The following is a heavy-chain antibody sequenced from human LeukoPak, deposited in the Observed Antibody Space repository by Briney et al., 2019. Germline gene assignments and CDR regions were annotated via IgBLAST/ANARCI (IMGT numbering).Heavy chain of an antibody. CDR3: ARVPNPRNTYGYNDK. V-gene: IGHV1-18*04. D-gene: IGHD5-18*01. CDR1: GYAFSDHG. Sequence: GASVKVSCTASGYAFSDHGVNWVRQAPGQGLEWMGWISGYNGHTSYAQKFQGRVMVTTDRPTNTAYLELRSLRSDDTAVYYCARVPNPRNTYGYNDKWGQGTLVTVSS. J-gene: IGHJ4*02. CDR2: ISGYNGHT.